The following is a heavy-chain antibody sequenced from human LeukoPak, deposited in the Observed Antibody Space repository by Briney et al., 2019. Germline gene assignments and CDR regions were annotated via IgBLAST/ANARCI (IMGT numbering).Heavy chain of an antibody. Sequence: GGSLRLSCAASGFTFSSYAMSWVRQAPGKVLEWVSVIYTGGSTSYADSVKGRFTISRDNSKNTLSLQMNSLRAEDTAVYYCARGLPPAVADPPLDYWGQGTLVTVSS. CDR2: IYTGGST. J-gene: IGHJ4*02. D-gene: IGHD6-19*01. CDR3: ARGLPPAVADPPLDY. V-gene: IGHV3-53*01. CDR1: GFTFSSYA.